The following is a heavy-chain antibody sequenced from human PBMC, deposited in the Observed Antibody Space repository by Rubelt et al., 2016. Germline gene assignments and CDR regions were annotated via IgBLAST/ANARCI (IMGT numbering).Heavy chain of an antibody. CDR3: ARTTVTLAFDY. CDR1: GCSISSSSYY. V-gene: IGHV4-39*01. CDR2: IYYSGST. Sequence: QLQLQESGPGLVKPSETLSLTCTVSGCSISSSSYYWGWIRQPPGKGLEWIGSIYYSGSTYYNPSLKSRVTISVDTSKNQFSLKLSSVTAADTAVYYCARTTVTLAFDYWGQGTLVTVSS. D-gene: IGHD4-17*01. J-gene: IGHJ4*02.